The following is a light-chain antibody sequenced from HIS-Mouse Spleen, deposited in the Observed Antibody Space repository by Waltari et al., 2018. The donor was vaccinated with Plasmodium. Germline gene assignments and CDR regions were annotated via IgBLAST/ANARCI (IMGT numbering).Light chain of an antibody. V-gene: IGKV1-33*01. CDR1: QDISNY. CDR3: QQYDNLPYT. J-gene: IGKJ2*01. CDR2: DAS. Sequence: DIQMTQSPSSLSASVGDRVTITCQASQDISNYLNWYQQKPGKAPKLLIYDASNVETGVPSRFSGRGSGTDFTVTISSLQPEDIATYYCQQYDNLPYTFGQGTKLEIK.